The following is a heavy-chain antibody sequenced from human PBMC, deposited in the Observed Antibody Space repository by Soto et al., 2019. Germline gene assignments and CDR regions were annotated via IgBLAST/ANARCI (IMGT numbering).Heavy chain of an antibody. CDR2: IWYDGSNK. CDR3: ARGTGTQFFGP. V-gene: IGHV3-33*01. D-gene: IGHD1-1*01. CDR1: GFTFSSYG. Sequence: HPGGSLRLSCAASGFTFSSYGMHWVRQAPGKGLEWVAVIWYDGSNKYYADSVKGRVTITRDTSASTAYMELSSLRSEDTAVYYCARGTGTQFFGPWGQGTLVTVSS. J-gene: IGHJ5*02.